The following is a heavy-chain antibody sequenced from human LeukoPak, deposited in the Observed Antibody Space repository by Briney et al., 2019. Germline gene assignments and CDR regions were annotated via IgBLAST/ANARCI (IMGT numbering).Heavy chain of an antibody. Sequence: SVKVSCKASGYTFTSYGISWVRQAPGQGLEWMGGIIPIFGTANYAQKFQGRVTITADKSTSTAYMELSSLRSEDTAVYYCARCLYCSGGSCYSDYYYYYMDVWGKGTTVTVSS. CDR2: IIPIFGTA. CDR1: GYTFTSYG. J-gene: IGHJ6*03. CDR3: ARCLYCSGGSCYSDYYYYYMDV. D-gene: IGHD2-15*01. V-gene: IGHV1-69*06.